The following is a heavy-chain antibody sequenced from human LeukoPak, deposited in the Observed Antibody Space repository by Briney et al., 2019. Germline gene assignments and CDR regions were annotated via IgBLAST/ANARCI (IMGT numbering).Heavy chain of an antibody. V-gene: IGHV4-34*01. D-gene: IGHD4-17*01. CDR1: GGSFSGYY. J-gene: IGHJ4*02. Sequence: PSETLSLTCAVYGGSFSGYYWSWIRQPPGKGLEWIGEINHSGSTNYNPSLKSRVTISVDTSKNQFSLKLSSVTAADTAVYYCAGPTVTYFDYWGQGTLVTVSS. CDR3: AGPTVTYFDY. CDR2: INHSGST.